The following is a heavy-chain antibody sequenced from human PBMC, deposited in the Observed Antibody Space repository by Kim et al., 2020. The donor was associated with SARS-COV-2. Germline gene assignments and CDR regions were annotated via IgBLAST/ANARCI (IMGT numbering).Heavy chain of an antibody. CDR2: INHSGST. Sequence: SETLSLTFAVYGGSFSGYYWSWIRQPPGKGLEWIGEINHSGSTNYNPSLKSRVTISVDTSKNQFSLKLSSVTAADTAVYYCARGSIAAAGTDDYYYYGMDVWGQGTTVTVSS. CDR1: GGSFSGYY. V-gene: IGHV4-34*01. J-gene: IGHJ6*02. D-gene: IGHD6-13*01. CDR3: ARGSIAAAGTDDYYYYGMDV.